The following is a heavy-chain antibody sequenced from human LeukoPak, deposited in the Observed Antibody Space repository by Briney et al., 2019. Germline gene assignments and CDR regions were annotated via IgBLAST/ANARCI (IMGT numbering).Heavy chain of an antibody. Sequence: PGGSLRLSCAASGFTFSSYGMHWVRQAPGKGLEWVAVIWYDGSNKYYADSVKGRFTISRDNSKNTLYLQMNSLRAEDTAVYYCARFDSSGYIDYWGQGTLVTVSS. CDR2: IWYDGSNK. V-gene: IGHV3-33*01. D-gene: IGHD3-22*01. J-gene: IGHJ4*02. CDR1: GFTFSSYG. CDR3: ARFDSSGYIDY.